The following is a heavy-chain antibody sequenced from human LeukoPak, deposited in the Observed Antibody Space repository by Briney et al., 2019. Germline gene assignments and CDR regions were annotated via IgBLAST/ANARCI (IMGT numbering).Heavy chain of an antibody. CDR1: GGSISSGGYS. Sequence: SETLSLTCAVSGGSISSGGYSWSWIRQPPGKGLEWIGYIYHSGSTYYNPSLKSRVTISVDRSKNQFSLKLSSVTAADTAVYYCASRGPLAGTFDYWGQGTLVTVSS. J-gene: IGHJ4*02. CDR3: ASRGPLAGTFDY. V-gene: IGHV4-30-2*01. D-gene: IGHD1-1*01. CDR2: IYHSGST.